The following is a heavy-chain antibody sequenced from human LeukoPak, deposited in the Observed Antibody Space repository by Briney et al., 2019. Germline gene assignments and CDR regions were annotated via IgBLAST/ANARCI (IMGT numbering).Heavy chain of an antibody. CDR1: GFTVSSNY. J-gene: IGHJ3*02. V-gene: IGHV3-66*01. CDR2: IYSGGST. CDR3: ARDPEEGGYSSGWLKGAFDI. Sequence: GGSLRLSCAASGFTVSSNYMSWVRQAPGKGLEWVSVIYSGGSTYYADSVKGRFTISRDNSKNTLYLQMNSLRAEDTAVYYCARDPEEGGYSSGWLKGAFDIWGQGTMVTVSS. D-gene: IGHD6-19*01.